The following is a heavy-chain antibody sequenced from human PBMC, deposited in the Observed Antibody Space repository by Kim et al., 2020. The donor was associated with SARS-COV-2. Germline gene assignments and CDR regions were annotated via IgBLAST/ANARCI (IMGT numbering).Heavy chain of an antibody. CDR1: GFTFSSYA. CDR2: ISYDGSNK. V-gene: IGHV3-30*04. D-gene: IGHD3-16*01. CDR3: ATEGGPVRNYYYYGMDV. Sequence: GGSLRLSCAASGFTFSSYAMHWVRQAPGKGLEWVAVISYDGSNKYYADSVKGRFTISRYNSKNTLYLQMNSLRAEDTAVYYCATEGGPVRNYYYYGMDVWGQGTTVTVSS. J-gene: IGHJ6*02.